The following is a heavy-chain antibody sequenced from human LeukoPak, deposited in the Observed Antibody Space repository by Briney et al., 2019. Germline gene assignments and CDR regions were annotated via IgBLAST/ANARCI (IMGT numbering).Heavy chain of an antibody. Sequence: PGRSLRLSCTASGFTFGGNAMSWVRQAPGKGLEWVGFIRSKAYGGTTEYAASVKGRFTISRDDSESIAYLQMNSLKTEDTAVYYCTRDLDDFWSGILGAPSFQHWGQGTLVTVSS. D-gene: IGHD3-3*01. J-gene: IGHJ1*01. CDR3: TRDLDDFWSGILGAPSFQH. CDR1: GFTFGGNA. CDR2: IRSKAYGGTT. V-gene: IGHV3-49*04.